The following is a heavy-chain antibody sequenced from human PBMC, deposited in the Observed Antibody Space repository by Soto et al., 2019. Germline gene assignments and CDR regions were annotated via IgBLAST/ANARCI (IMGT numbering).Heavy chain of an antibody. J-gene: IGHJ3*02. V-gene: IGHV3-21*01. CDR2: ISSSSSYI. Sequence: EVQLVESGGGLVKPGGSLRLSCAASGFTFSSYSMNWVRQAPGKGLEWVSSISSSSSYIYYADSVKGRFTIYRDNAKNLLYLQMNSLRAEDTAVYYCARHGDYVWGSYRWSDAFDIWGQGTMVTVS. D-gene: IGHD3-16*02. CDR1: GFTFSSYS. CDR3: ARHGDYVWGSYRWSDAFDI.